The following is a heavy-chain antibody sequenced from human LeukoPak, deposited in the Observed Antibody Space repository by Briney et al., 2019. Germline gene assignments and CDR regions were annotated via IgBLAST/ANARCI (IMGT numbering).Heavy chain of an antibody. J-gene: IGHJ6*02. CDR2: ISAYNGNT. D-gene: IGHD3-3*01. CDR1: GGTFSSYA. Sequence: GASVKVSCKASGGTFSSYAISWVRQAPGQGLEWMGWISAYNGNTNYAQKLQGRVTMTTDTSTSTAYMELRSLRSDDTAVYYCARDVRFLEWLLSTPRYYYYGMDVWGQGTTVTVSS. V-gene: IGHV1-18*01. CDR3: ARDVRFLEWLLSTPRYYYYGMDV.